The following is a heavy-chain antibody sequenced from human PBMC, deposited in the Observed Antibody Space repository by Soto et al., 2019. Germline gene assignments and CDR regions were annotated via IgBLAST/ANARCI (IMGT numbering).Heavy chain of an antibody. CDR2: INTDGSAT. V-gene: IGHV3-74*01. CDR1: GFTLSSYW. Sequence: EIQLVESGGGLVQPGGSLRLSCAASGFTLSSYWMHWVRQVPGRGLVWVSRINTDGSATNYADSVKGRFTMSRDNARNTMYLQMNSLRAEDTAVYYCVRGYSDYWGQGTLVTVSS. D-gene: IGHD1-26*01. CDR3: VRGYSDY. J-gene: IGHJ4*02.